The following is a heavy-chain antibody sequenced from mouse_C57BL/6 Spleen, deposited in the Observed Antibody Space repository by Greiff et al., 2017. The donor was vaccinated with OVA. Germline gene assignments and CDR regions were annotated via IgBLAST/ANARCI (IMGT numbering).Heavy chain of an antibody. V-gene: IGHV1-54*01. D-gene: IGHD1-1*01. CDR2: INPGSGGT. CDR1: GYAFTNYL. CDR3: ARKGYYGSRTYAMDY. J-gene: IGHJ4*01. Sequence: QVQLKQSGAELVRPGTSVKVSCKASGYAFTNYLIEWVKQRPGQGLEWIGVINPGSGGTNYNEKFKGKATLTADKSSSTAYMQLSSLTSEDSAVYFCARKGYYGSRTYAMDYWGQGTSVTVSS.